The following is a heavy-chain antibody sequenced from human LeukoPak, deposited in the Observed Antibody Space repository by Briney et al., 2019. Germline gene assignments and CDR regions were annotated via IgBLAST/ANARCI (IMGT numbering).Heavy chain of an antibody. D-gene: IGHD1-7*01. V-gene: IGHV1-24*01. CDR1: GYTRTELS. Sequence: ASVKVSCKVSGYTRTELSMHWVRQAPGKGLEWLGGFDPEDGETIYAQKFQGRVTMTEDTSTDTAYMELSSLRSEDTAVYYCATDITGTTPAFDYWGQGTLVTVSS. CDR3: ATDITGTTPAFDY. J-gene: IGHJ4*02. CDR2: FDPEDGET.